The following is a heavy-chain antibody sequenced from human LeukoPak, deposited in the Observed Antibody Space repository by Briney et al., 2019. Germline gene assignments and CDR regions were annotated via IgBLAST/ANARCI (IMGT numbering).Heavy chain of an antibody. Sequence: GGSLRLSCAASGFTFSSYAMHWVRQVPGRGPEWVANVNRDGSETYYLDSVKGRFTISKDNAKNSLYLQMNSLRAEDTALYHCARNNGMDVWGQGTTVIVSS. CDR3: ARNNGMDV. V-gene: IGHV3-7*03. CDR1: GFTFSSYA. J-gene: IGHJ6*02. CDR2: VNRDGSET.